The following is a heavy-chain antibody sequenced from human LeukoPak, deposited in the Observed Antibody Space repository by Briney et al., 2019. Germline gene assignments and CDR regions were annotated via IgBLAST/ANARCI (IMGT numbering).Heavy chain of an antibody. V-gene: IGHV3-21*01. CDR3: AREMATILGLDY. CDR2: ISSSSSYI. J-gene: IGHJ4*02. Sequence: GGSLRLSCAASGFTFSNAWMSWVRQAPGKGLEWVSSISSSSSYIYYADSVKGRFTISRDNAKNSLYLQMNSLRAEDTAVYYCAREMATILGLDYWGQGTLVTVSS. D-gene: IGHD5-24*01. CDR1: GFTFSNAW.